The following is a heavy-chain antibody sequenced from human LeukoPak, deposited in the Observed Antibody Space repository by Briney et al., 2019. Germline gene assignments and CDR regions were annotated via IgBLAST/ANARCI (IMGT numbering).Heavy chain of an antibody. CDR1: GGSISSGSYY. CDR3: ARERCSGGSCKSYYYYYMYV. CDR2: IYTSGST. J-gene: IGHJ6*03. D-gene: IGHD2-15*01. Sequence: PSETLSLTCTVSGGSISSGSYYWSWIRQPAGKGLEWIGRIYTSGSTNYNPSLKSRVTISVDTSKNQFSLKLSSVTAADTAVYYCARERCSGGSCKSYYYYYMYVWGKGTTVTISS. V-gene: IGHV4-61*02.